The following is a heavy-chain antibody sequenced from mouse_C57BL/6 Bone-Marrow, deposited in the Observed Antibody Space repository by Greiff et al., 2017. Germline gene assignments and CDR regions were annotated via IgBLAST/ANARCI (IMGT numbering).Heavy chain of an antibody. V-gene: IGHV1-50*01. J-gene: IGHJ2*01. CDR1: GYTFTSYW. D-gene: IGHD3-3*01. CDR3: ARGTRRRCDY. Sequence: QVQLKQPGAELVKPGASVKLSCKASGYTFTSYWMQWVKQRPGQGLEWIGEIDPSDSYTNYNQKFKGKATLTVDTSSRTAYMQRSSLTSEDSAVYYCARGTRRRCDYWGQGTTLTVSS. CDR2: IDPSDSYT.